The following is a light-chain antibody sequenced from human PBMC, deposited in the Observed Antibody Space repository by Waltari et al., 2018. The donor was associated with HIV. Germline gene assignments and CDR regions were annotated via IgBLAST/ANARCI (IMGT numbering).Light chain of an antibody. CDR3: HVWESGSDEYV. Sequence: SYVLTQPASVSVAPGQTANVTCGGNNVQGKSVNGYQKKAGKAPVLVFYDDSARPSGIPERFSGSNFGNTATLTITRVEAGDEADYYCHVWESGSDEYVFGTGTKVTV. J-gene: IGLJ1*01. CDR1: NVQGKS. CDR2: DDS. V-gene: IGLV3-21*02.